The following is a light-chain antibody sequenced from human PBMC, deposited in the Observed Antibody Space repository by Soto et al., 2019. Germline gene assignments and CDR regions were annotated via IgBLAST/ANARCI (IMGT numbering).Light chain of an antibody. Sequence: QSALTQPASASGSPGQSITFSCTGTSSDVGYYNYVSWYQQHPGKAPKVMIYEVSNRPSGVSNRFSGSKSGNTASLTISGLQAEDEADYYCSSYTSSRTYVFGTGTKLTVL. CDR3: SSYTSSRTYV. V-gene: IGLV2-14*01. J-gene: IGLJ1*01. CDR2: EVS. CDR1: SSDVGYYNY.